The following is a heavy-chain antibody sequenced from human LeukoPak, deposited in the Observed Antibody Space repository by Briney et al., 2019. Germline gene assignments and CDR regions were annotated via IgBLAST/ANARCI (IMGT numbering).Heavy chain of an antibody. CDR2: FTLEDGDT. V-gene: IGHV1-24*01. J-gene: IGHJ4*02. Sequence: GASVKVSCKVSGYSLTELSMHWVRQAPGKGPEWMGGFTLEDGDTIYARKFQGRVTKTEDASTDTAYMDLSSLRSEDTAVYFCVAANPGGLADYWGQGTLVTVSS. D-gene: IGHD1-26*01. CDR3: VAANPGGLADY. CDR1: GYSLTELS.